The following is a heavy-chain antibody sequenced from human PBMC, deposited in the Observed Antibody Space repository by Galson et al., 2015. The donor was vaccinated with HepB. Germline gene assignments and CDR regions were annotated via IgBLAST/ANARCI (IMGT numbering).Heavy chain of an antibody. V-gene: IGHV3-9*01. Sequence: SLRLSCAASGFTFDDYAMHWVRQAPGKGLEWVSGISWNSGSIGYADSVKGRFTISRDNAKNSLYLQMNSLKTEDTAVYYCTTGAVAGGPPLRPPLPDFDYWGQGTLVTVSS. CDR2: ISWNSGSI. CDR1: GFTFDDYA. J-gene: IGHJ4*02. D-gene: IGHD6-19*01. CDR3: TTGAVAGGPPLRPPLPDFDY.